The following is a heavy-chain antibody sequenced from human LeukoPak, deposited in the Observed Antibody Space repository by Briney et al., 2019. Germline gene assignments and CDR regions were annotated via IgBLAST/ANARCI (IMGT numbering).Heavy chain of an antibody. D-gene: IGHD3-16*01. CDR1: GGSISSGSYY. Sequence: PSQTLSLTCTVSGGSISSGSYYWSWIRQPAGKRLEWIGRIYTSGSTNYNPSLKSRVTISVDTSKNQFSLKLSSVTAADTAVYYCARDSSPWGTGEFDPWGQGNLVTVSS. CDR2: IYTSGST. CDR3: ARDSSPWGTGEFDP. J-gene: IGHJ5*02. V-gene: IGHV4-61*02.